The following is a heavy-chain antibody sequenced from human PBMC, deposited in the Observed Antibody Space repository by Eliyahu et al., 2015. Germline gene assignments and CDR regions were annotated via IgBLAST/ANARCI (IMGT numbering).Heavy chain of an antibody. CDR1: GGTFSSYA. CDR2: IIPILGIA. D-gene: IGHD3-3*01. J-gene: IGHJ6*02. V-gene: IGHV1-69*04. CDR3: ARGALHFGVVSLKSFHYYYYGMDV. Sequence: QVQLVQSGAEVKKPGSSVKVXCKASGGTFSSYAXSXXRXAPGQGLEWMGRIIPILGIANYAQKFQGRVTITADKSTSTAYMELSSLRSEDTAVYYCARGALHFGVVSLKSFHYYYYGMDVWGQGTTVTVSS.